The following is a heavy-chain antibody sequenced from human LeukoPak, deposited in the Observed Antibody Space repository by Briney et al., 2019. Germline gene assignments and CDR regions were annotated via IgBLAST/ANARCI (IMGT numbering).Heavy chain of an antibody. CDR3: ARDYGDYSDNWFDP. D-gene: IGHD4-17*01. CDR2: IYYSGST. V-gene: IGHV4-59*01. CDR1: GESFSGYY. Sequence: SETLSLTCVVYGESFSGYYWSWIRQPPGKGLEWIGYIYYSGSTNYNPSLKSRVTISVDTSKNQFSLKLSSVTAADTAVYYCARDYGDYSDNWFDPWGQGTLVTVSS. J-gene: IGHJ5*02.